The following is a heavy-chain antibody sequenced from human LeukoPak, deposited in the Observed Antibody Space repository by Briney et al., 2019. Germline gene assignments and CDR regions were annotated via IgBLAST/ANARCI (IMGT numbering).Heavy chain of an antibody. CDR3: ARVVVETAMANDY. J-gene: IGHJ4*02. D-gene: IGHD5-18*01. CDR1: GYSISSGYY. CDR2: IYHSGST. V-gene: IGHV4-38-2*01. Sequence: SETLSLTCAVSGYSISSGYYWGWIRQPPGKGLEWIGSIYHSGSTYYNPSLKSRVTISVDTSKNQFPLKLSSVPAADTAVYYCARVVVETAMANDYWGKGTLVTVSS.